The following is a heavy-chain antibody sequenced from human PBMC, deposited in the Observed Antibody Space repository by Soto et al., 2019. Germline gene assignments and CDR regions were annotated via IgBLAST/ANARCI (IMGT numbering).Heavy chain of an antibody. CDR3: ARDRGGNNWNYLDYYGMDV. Sequence: QVQLVQSGAEVKKPGASVKVSCKASGYTFTSYGISWVRQAPGQGLEWMGWISAYNGNTNYAQKLQGRVTMTTDTSTSTSYMERRSLRSDDTAVYYCARDRGGNNWNYLDYYGMDVWGQGTTVTVSS. V-gene: IGHV1-18*01. D-gene: IGHD1-7*01. CDR2: ISAYNGNT. J-gene: IGHJ6*02. CDR1: GYTFTSYG.